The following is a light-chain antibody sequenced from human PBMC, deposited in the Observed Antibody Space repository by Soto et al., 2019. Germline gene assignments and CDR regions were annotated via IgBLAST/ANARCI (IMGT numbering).Light chain of an antibody. Sequence: QSALTQPASVSGSPGQSIAISCTGTSSDVGGYDYVSWYQQHAGTAPKLMIYDVSNRTSGVPHRFSGSKSGNTASLTTSGLRAADEAEYYCSSYSSSRTHVFGTGTKLTVL. J-gene: IGLJ1*01. V-gene: IGLV2-14*01. CDR2: DVS. CDR1: SSDVGGYDY. CDR3: SSYSSSRTHV.